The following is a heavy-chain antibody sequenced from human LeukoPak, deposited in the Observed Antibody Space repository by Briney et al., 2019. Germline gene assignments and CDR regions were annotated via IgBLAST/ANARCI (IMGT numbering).Heavy chain of an antibody. V-gene: IGHV4-59*01. Sequence: PSETLSLTCTVSGGSISSYYWSWIRQPPGKGLEWIGYIYYSGSTNYNPSLKSRVTISVDTSKNQFSLKLSSVTAADTAVYHCARGLQYNWFDPWGQGTLVTVSS. CDR1: GGSISSYY. J-gene: IGHJ5*02. D-gene: IGHD4-11*01. CDR2: IYYSGST. CDR3: ARGLQYNWFDP.